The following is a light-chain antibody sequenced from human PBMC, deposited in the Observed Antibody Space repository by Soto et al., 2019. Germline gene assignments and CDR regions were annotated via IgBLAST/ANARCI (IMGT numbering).Light chain of an antibody. V-gene: IGLV2-14*01. CDR2: EVS. CDR1: GSDVGGYNY. Sequence: ALTQPASVSGSPGQSITISCTGTGSDVGGYNYVSWYQQHPGKAPKLMIYEVSNRPSGVSNRFSGSKSGNTASLTISGLQAEDEADYYCSSYTSSSTLVFGTGTKVTVL. J-gene: IGLJ1*01. CDR3: SSYTSSSTLV.